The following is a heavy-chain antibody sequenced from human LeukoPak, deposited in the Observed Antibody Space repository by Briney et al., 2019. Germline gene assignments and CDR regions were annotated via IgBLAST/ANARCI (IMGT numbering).Heavy chain of an antibody. D-gene: IGHD5-18*01. CDR1: GKTLSDLS. CDR2: SDPEDGER. CDR3: VTGFTTMAVDYFDY. Sequence: ASVKVSCKVSGKTLSDLSIHWLRQPPGKGLEWLGGSDPEDGERIYAQMFQGRVTMTEDTSIDTAYMELSSLRSEDTAVYYCVTGFTTMAVDYFDYWGQGTLVPVSS. V-gene: IGHV1-24*01. J-gene: IGHJ4*02.